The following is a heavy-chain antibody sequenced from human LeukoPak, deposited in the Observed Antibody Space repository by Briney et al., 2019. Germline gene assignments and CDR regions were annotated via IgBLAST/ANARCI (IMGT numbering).Heavy chain of an antibody. CDR3: ASGIMVVAAALDY. Sequence: GGSLRLSCAASGFNFNTYTMNWVRQAPGKGLEWVSSISSDSSYIYYADAVHGRFTVSRDNAKYSLYLQMNSLRAEDTAVYYCASGIMVVAAALDYWGQGTLVTVSS. J-gene: IGHJ4*02. D-gene: IGHD2-15*01. CDR2: ISSDSSYI. CDR1: GFNFNTYT. V-gene: IGHV3-21*01.